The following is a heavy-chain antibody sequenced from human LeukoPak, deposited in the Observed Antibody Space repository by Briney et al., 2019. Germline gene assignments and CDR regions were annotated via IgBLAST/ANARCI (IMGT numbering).Heavy chain of an antibody. CDR3: ARDKIDFWSGYNY. V-gene: IGHV1-2*02. Sequence: GASVKVSCKASGYTFTGYYMHWVRQAPGQGLEWMGWINPNSGGTNYAQKFQGRVTMTRDTSISTAYMELSRLRSDDTAVYYCARDKIDFWSGYNYWGQGALVTVSS. J-gene: IGHJ4*02. D-gene: IGHD3-3*01. CDR1: GYTFTGYY. CDR2: INPNSGGT.